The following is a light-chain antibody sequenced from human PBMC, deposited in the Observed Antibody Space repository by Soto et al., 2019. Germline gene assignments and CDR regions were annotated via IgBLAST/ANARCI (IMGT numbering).Light chain of an antibody. CDR3: QQYGSSPRT. CDR2: GAS. Sequence: IVLRQSPGTLSLTPGERATLSSRASQSVSSSYLAWYQQKPGQAPRLLIYGASSRATGIPDRFSGSGSGTDFTLTISRLEPEDFAVYYCQQYGSSPRTFGQGTKVDI. CDR1: QSVSSSY. J-gene: IGKJ1*01. V-gene: IGKV3-20*01.